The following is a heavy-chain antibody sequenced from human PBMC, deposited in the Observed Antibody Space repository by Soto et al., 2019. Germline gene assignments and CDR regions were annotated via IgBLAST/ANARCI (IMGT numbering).Heavy chain of an antibody. CDR1: GYTFTGYY. V-gene: IGHV1-2*04. J-gene: IGHJ4*02. CDR3: ARAGDDTMVGVAFDY. Sequence: QVQLVQSGAAVKKPGASVKVSCKASGYTFTGYYMHWVRHAPGQGLEWMGWINPNSGGTNYAQKFQGWVTMTRDTSISTAYMELSRLRSDDTAVYYCARAGDDTMVGVAFDYWGQGTLVTVSS. D-gene: IGHD3-3*01. CDR2: INPNSGGT.